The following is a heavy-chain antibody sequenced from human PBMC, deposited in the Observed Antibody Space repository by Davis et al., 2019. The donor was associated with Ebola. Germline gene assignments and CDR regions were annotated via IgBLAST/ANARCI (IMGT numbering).Heavy chain of an antibody. CDR2: IYHSGST. CDR1: GGSISSSNW. V-gene: IGHV4-4*02. J-gene: IGHJ4*02. CDR3: ARGPIDILTGYYMDY. Sequence: SETLSLTCAVSGGSISSSNWWSWVRQPPGKGLEWIGEIYHSGSTNYNPSLKSRVTISVDKSKNQFSLKLSSVTAADTAVYYCARGPIDILTGYYMDYWGQGTLVTVSS. D-gene: IGHD3-9*01.